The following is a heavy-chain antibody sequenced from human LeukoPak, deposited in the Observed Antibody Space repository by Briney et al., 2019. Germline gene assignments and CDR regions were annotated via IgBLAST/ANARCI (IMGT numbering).Heavy chain of an antibody. CDR3: ASYGFIAAAGTGFDY. Sequence: SGTLSLTCAVSGGSISSSNWWSWVRQPPGKGLEWIGEIYHSGSTNYNPSLKSRVTISVDKSKNQFSLKLSSVTAADTAVYYCASYGFIAAAGTGFDYWGQGTLVTVSS. J-gene: IGHJ4*02. CDR1: GGSISSSNW. D-gene: IGHD6-13*01. V-gene: IGHV4-4*02. CDR2: IYHSGST.